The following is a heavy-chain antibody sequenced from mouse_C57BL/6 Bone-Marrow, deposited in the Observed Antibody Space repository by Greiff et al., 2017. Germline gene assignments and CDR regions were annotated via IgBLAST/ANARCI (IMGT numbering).Heavy chain of an antibody. CDR3: ARSGPLGRSFDS. CDR2: IYPTSGRT. D-gene: IGHD4-1*01. CDR1: GYTFTSYW. J-gene: IGHJ2*01. V-gene: IGHV1-55*01. Sequence: QVQLQQPGAELVKPGASVKMSCKASGYTFTSYWITWVKQRPGQGLEWIGDIYPTSGRTNYNEKFKSKAILTVDTSSTAAYMQLSSLTSEDSAVFYCARSGPLGRSFDSWGQGTTLTVSS.